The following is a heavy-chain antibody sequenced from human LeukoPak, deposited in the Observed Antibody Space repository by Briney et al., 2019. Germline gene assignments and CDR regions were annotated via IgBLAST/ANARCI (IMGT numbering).Heavy chain of an antibody. D-gene: IGHD2-21*02. V-gene: IGHV4-38-2*02. Sequence: SETLSLTCTVSGYSISSGYYWGWIRQPPGKGLEWIGTIYHSGSTYYNPSLKSRVTIPVDMSKNQFSLKLSSVTATDTTVYYCAREPPIAVVTALFDYWGQGTLVTVSS. CDR1: GYSISSGYY. J-gene: IGHJ4*02. CDR3: AREPPIAVVTALFDY. CDR2: IYHSGST.